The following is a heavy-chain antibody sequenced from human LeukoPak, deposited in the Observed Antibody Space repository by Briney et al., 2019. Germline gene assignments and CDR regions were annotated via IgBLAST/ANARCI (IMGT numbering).Heavy chain of an antibody. Sequence: PGGSLRLSCAASGFTFSSYWMSWVRQAPGKGLEWVANIKQDGSEKYYVDSVKGRFTISRDNAKNSLYLQMNSLRAEDTAVYYCACSISYDSSGDFDYWGQGTLVTVSS. D-gene: IGHD3-22*01. V-gene: IGHV3-7*01. J-gene: IGHJ4*02. CDR1: GFTFSSYW. CDR3: ACSISYDSSGDFDY. CDR2: IKQDGSEK.